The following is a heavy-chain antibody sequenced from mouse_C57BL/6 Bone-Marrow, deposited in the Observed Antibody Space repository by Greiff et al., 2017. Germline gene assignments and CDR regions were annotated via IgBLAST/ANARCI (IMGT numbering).Heavy chain of an antibody. D-gene: IGHD1-1*01. CDR1: GYTFTSYW. CDR2: INPSNGGT. Sequence: VQLQQPGTELVKPGASVKLSCKASGYTFTSYWMHWVKQRPGQGLEWIGNINPSNGGTNYNEKFKSKATLTVDKSSSTAYMQLSSLTSEDSAVYYCARGPRYYYGSSYYFDYWGQGTTLTVSS. J-gene: IGHJ2*01. V-gene: IGHV1-53*01. CDR3: ARGPRYYYGSSYYFDY.